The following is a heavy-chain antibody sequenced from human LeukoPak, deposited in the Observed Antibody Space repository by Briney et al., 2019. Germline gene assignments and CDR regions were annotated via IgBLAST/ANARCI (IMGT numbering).Heavy chain of an antibody. CDR2: ISGSSTYI. J-gene: IGHJ4*02. CDR1: GFTFSSYT. D-gene: IGHD3-22*01. Sequence: GGSLRLSCAASGFTFSSYTMNWVRQAPGWGLEWVSSISGSSTYIYYADSVKGRFTISRDNAENSLYLQMNSLRAEDTAVYYCARDDDTSGYEGDWGQGTLVTVSS. CDR3: ARDDDTSGYEGD. V-gene: IGHV3-21*01.